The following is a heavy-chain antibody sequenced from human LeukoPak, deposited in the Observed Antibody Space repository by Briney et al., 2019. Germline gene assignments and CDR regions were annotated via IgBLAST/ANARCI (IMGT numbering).Heavy chain of an antibody. CDR1: GYTFTIYD. CDR2: MNPNNGGT. J-gene: IGHJ6*02. CDR3: ARGAIFGVTPRGYGMDV. Sequence: GASVKVSCKASGYTFTIYDINWVRQAPGQGPEWVGWMNPNNGGTVYAQKFQGRVTMTRDTSTGTLYMELNSLKSEDTAVYYCARGAIFGVTPRGYGMDVWGQGTTVTVSS. V-gene: IGHV1-8*01. D-gene: IGHD3-3*01.